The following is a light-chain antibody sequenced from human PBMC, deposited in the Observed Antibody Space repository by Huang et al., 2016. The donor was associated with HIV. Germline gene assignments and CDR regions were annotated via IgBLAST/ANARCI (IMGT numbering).Light chain of an antibody. CDR2: GAS. J-gene: IGKJ2*01. CDR1: QSVSSN. Sequence: VMTQSPATLSVSPGERATLSCRASQSVSSNLAWYQQKPGQAPRLLIYGASTRATGIPARFSGSGSGTEFTLTISSLQSEDFAVYYCQQYNNWPPRYTFGQGTKLEIK. V-gene: IGKV3-15*01. CDR3: QQYNNWPPRYT.